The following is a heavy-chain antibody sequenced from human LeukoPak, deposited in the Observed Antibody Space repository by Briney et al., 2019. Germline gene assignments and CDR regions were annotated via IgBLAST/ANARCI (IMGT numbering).Heavy chain of an antibody. CDR1: GYTFTSYY. CDR3: ARDEGVDTAMVPGDY. J-gene: IGHJ4*02. D-gene: IGHD5-18*01. V-gene: IGHV1-8*03. CDR2: MNPNSGNT. Sequence: ASVKVSCKASGYTFTSYYINWVRQATGQGREGMGWMNPNSGNTGYAQKFQGRVTITRNTSINTSYMELSSLRSEDTAVYSCARDEGVDTAMVPGDYWGQGTLVTVSS.